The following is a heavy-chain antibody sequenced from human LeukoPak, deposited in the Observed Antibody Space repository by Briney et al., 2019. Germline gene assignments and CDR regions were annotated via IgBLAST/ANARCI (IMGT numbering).Heavy chain of an antibody. CDR2: IKQDGTEK. Sequence: GGSLRLSCAASGFTFTSYWMNWVRQAPGKGLEWVANIKQDGTEKYYVDSVKGRFTISRDNAKNSLYLQMNSLRAEDTAVYYCARVSCAGGSCYSDYWGQGTLVTVSS. J-gene: IGHJ4*02. CDR3: ARVSCAGGSCYSDY. D-gene: IGHD2-15*01. V-gene: IGHV3-7*05. CDR1: GFTFTSYW.